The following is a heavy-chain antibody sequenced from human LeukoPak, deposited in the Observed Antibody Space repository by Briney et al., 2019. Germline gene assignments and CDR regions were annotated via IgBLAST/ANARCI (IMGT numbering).Heavy chain of an antibody. D-gene: IGHD6-19*01. J-gene: IGHJ4*02. V-gene: IGHV4-4*07. CDR1: VGSIITHY. CDR2: IYTSGST. Sequence: SETLSLTCTVTVGSIITHYWSWIRQPAGKGLEWIGRIYTSGSTNYNPSLKSRVTMSVDTSKNELSLKLSYVTAADTAVYYCVGPFGWYKYWGQGTLVTVSS. CDR3: VGPFGWYKY.